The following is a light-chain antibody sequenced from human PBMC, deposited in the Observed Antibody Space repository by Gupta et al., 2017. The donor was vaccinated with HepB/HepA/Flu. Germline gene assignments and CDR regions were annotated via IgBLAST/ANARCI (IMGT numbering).Light chain of an antibody. CDR3: QQEGYSPVT. CDR1: QIVSNF. Sequence: EIVLTQSPGTLSLSPGERASLSCRASQIVSNFLAWYQQKLGQAPRLLINRASNRAPGIPARFSGSGSGTDFTLTISRLEPEDFAVYYCQQEGYSPVTFGRGTKVEIK. V-gene: IGKV3-20*01. CDR2: RAS. J-gene: IGKJ4*01.